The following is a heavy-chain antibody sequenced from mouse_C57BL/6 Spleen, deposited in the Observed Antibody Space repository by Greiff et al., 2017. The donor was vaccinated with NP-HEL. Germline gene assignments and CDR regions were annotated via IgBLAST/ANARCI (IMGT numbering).Heavy chain of an antibody. CDR1: GYSITSDY. Sequence: VQLKESGPGLAKPSQTLSLTCSVTGYSITSDYWNWIRKFPGNKLEYMGYISYSGSTYYNPSLKSRISITRDTSKNQYYLQLNSVTTEDTATYYCARSPYYDYDDWYFDVWGTGTTVTVSS. D-gene: IGHD2-4*01. J-gene: IGHJ1*03. V-gene: IGHV3-8*01. CDR3: ARSPYYDYDDWYFDV. CDR2: ISYSGST.